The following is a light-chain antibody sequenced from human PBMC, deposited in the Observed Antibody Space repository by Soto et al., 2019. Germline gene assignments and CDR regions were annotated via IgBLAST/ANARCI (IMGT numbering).Light chain of an antibody. J-gene: IGKJ4*01. CDR3: QQRSNWPRST. V-gene: IGKV3-11*01. CDR1: QGVSSY. Sequence: EIVLTQSPATLSLSPGERATHSCRASQGVSSYLAWYQQKPGQAPRLLIYDASNRATGIPARFSGSGSGTDFTLTISSLEPEDFAVYYCQQRSNWPRSTFGGGTKVDIK. CDR2: DAS.